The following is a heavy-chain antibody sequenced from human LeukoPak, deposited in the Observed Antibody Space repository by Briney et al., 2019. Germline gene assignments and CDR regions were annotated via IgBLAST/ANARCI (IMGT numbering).Heavy chain of an antibody. D-gene: IGHD5-12*01. J-gene: IGHJ4*02. Sequence: GGSLRLSCAASGFTFDHYAMHWVRQAPGKGLEWVSGISWNSGSIGYADSVKGRFTISRDSAKNSLYLQMNSLRAEDTAFYYCAKDDYSGYGGLDYWGQGTLVTVSS. CDR1: GFTFDHYA. CDR3: AKDDYSGYGGLDY. V-gene: IGHV3-9*01. CDR2: ISWNSGSI.